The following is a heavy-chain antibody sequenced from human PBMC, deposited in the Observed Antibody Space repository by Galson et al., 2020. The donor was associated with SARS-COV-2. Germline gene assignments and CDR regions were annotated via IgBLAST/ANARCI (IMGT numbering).Heavy chain of an antibody. CDR3: ARYTDRFGFDY. D-gene: IGHD3-16*01. V-gene: IGHV7-4-1*02. Sequence: GESLKISCKASGYTFTNYAVNWVRQAPGQGPEWIGWINTNTGNPTYAPAFTGRFVFSLDTSVNTAYLQISSLMAEDTAVYYCARYTDRFGFDYWGQGTLVTVSS. CDR2: INTNTGNP. CDR1: GYTFTNYA. J-gene: IGHJ4*02.